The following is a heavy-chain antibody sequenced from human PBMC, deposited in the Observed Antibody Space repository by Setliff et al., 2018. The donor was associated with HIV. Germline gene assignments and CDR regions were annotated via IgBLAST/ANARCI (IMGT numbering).Heavy chain of an antibody. Sequence: GGSLRLSCAGSGFTFGDYGMNWVRQTPGKGLEWVGFIGSKAYGGATEYAASVKGRFTVSRDDSKSIAYLQMNSLRTEDTAVYYCTRLRGYSFGLASYYYYYTDVWGKGTAVTVSS. J-gene: IGHJ6*03. CDR1: GFTFGDYG. V-gene: IGHV3-49*04. D-gene: IGHD5-18*01. CDR3: TRLRGYSFGLASYYYYYTDV. CDR2: IGSKAYGGAT.